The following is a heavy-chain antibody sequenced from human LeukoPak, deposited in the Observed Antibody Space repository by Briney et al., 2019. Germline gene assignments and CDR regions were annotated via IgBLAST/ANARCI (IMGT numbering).Heavy chain of an antibody. CDR1: GFTFSGSA. Sequence: GGSLRLSCAVSGFTFSGSAMHWVRQASGKGLEWVGRIRSKANSYATAYAASVKGRFTISRDDSKNTAYLQMNSLKTEDTAVYYCTSSWFSLAARPRYFDYWGQGTLVTVSS. CDR3: TSSWFSLAARPRYFDY. CDR2: IRSKANSYAT. J-gene: IGHJ4*02. D-gene: IGHD6-6*01. V-gene: IGHV3-73*01.